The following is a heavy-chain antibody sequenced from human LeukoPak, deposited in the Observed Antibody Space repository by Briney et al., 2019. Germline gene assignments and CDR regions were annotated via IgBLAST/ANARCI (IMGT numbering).Heavy chain of an antibody. Sequence: PSETLSLTCTVSGGSISSSSYYWGWIRQPPGKGLEWIGYIYYSGSTNYNPSLKSRVTISVDTSKNQFSLKLSSVTAADTAVYYCAGQWLGYNWFDPWGQGTLVTVSS. CDR2: IYYSGST. V-gene: IGHV4-61*05. CDR1: GGSISSSSYY. D-gene: IGHD6-19*01. J-gene: IGHJ5*02. CDR3: AGQWLGYNWFDP.